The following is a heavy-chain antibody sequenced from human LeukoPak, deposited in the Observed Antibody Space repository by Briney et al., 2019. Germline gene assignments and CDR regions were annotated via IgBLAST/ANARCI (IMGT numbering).Heavy chain of an antibody. V-gene: IGHV4-38-2*02. CDR2: IYHSVKT. CDR3: ARDQIVVVPDVPRYMDV. J-gene: IGHJ6*03. Sequence: PSETLSLTCTVSGYSITSGYYWGWIRQPPGKGLEWIGSIYHSVKTYYNSSLESRVTISVDTSKNQFSLRLSSVTAADTAVYYCARDQIVVVPDVPRYMDVWGKGTTVTLSS. CDR1: GYSITSGYY. D-gene: IGHD2-2*01.